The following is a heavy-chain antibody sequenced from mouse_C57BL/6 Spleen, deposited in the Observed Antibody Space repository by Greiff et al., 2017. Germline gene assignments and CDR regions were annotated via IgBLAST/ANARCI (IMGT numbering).Heavy chain of an antibody. Sequence: EVKLVESGGGLVKPGGSLKLSCAASGFTFSSYAMSWVRQTPEKRLEWVATISDGGSYTYYPDNVKGRFTISRDNAKNNLYLQMSHLKSEDTAMYYCARDPTDYAMDDWGQGTSVTVSS. CDR1: GFTFSSYA. J-gene: IGHJ4*01. V-gene: IGHV5-4*01. CDR3: ARDPTDYAMDD. D-gene: IGHD2-10*01. CDR2: ISDGGSYT.